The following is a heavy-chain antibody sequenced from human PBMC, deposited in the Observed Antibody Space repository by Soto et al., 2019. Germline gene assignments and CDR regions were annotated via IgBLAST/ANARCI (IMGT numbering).Heavy chain of an antibody. J-gene: IGHJ6*02. V-gene: IGHV4-39*01. D-gene: IGHD6-13*01. CDR3: ATEPYRIAAAGTSWDSKYGMDV. CDR2: IYYSGST. CDR1: GGSISSSSYY. Sequence: QLQLQESGPGLVKPSETLSLTCTVSGGSISSSSYYWGWIRQPPGKGLEWIGSIYYSGSTYYNPSLKSRVTISVDTSKNQFSLKLSSVTAADTAVYYCATEPYRIAAAGTSWDSKYGMDVWGQGTTVTVSS.